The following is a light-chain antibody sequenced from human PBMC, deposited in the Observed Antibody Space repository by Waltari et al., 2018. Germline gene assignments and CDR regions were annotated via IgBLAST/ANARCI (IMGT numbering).Light chain of an antibody. CDR3: QHGYGFPYN. V-gene: IGKV1-39*02. J-gene: IGKJ2*01. CDR2: KTS. Sequence: DIQMTQSPSSLSASIGDRVTVTCRASENVNNYLNWYQQKPGEAPKLLIYKTSTLHSGVPSRFSGSGSGAEYTFTISSLQSEDVATYFCQHGYGFPYNCGQGT. CDR1: ENVNNY.